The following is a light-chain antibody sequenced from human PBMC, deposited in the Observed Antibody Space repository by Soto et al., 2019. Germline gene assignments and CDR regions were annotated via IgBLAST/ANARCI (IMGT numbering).Light chain of an antibody. V-gene: IGLV1-40*01. CDR1: GSNIGAGYD. CDR3: QSNDSSLSGFV. Sequence: QAVVTQPPSVSGAPGQRVTISCTGSGSNIGAGYDVHWYQQLPGTAPKLLIYGNFNRPSGVPDRFSGSKSGTSASLAITGLQAEDEGDYYCQSNDSSLSGFVFGTGTKLTVL. CDR2: GNF. J-gene: IGLJ1*01.